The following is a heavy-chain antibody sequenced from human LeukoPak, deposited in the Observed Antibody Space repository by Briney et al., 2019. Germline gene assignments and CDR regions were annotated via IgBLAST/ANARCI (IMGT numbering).Heavy chain of an antibody. CDR3: ARGGLGSAFDN. CDR1: GFTFSSYA. CDR2: ISGSGGST. V-gene: IGHV3-23*01. J-gene: IGHJ4*02. Sequence: GGSLRLSCAASGFTFSSYALSWVRQAPGKGLECVSAISGSGGSTYSADSLKGRFTISRDNSKNTLYLQINSLRADDTAVFYRARGGLGSAFDNWGQGTLVTVSS. D-gene: IGHD6-19*01.